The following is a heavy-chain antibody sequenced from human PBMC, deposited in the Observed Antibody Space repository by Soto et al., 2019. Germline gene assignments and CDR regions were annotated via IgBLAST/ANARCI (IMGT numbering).Heavy chain of an antibody. CDR2: INHSGST. Sequence: SETLSLTCAVYGGSFSGHYWSWIRQPPGKGLEWIGEINHSGSTNYNPSLKSRVTISVDTSKNQFSLKLSSVTAADTAVYYCARVVGSSGDYFDYWGQGTQVT. V-gene: IGHV4-34*01. J-gene: IGHJ4*02. D-gene: IGHD3-10*01. CDR3: ARVVGSSGDYFDY. CDR1: GGSFSGHY.